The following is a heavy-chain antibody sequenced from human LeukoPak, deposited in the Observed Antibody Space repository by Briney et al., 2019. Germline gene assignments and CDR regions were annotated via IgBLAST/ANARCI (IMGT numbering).Heavy chain of an antibody. J-gene: IGHJ6*04. CDR3: ARDRMVRGVGAYYYYYGMDV. CDR1: GFTFSSYS. V-gene: IGHV3-23*01. CDR2: ISGSGGST. D-gene: IGHD3-10*01. Sequence: SGGSLRLSCAASGFTFSSYSMSWVRQAPGKGLEWVSAISGSGGSTYYADSVKGRFTISRDNSKNTLYLQMNSLRAEDTAVYYCARDRMVRGVGAYYYYYGMDVWGKGTTVTVSS.